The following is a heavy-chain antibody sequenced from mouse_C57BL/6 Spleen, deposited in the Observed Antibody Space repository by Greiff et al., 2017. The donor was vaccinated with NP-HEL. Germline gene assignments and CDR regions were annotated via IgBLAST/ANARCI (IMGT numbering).Heavy chain of an antibody. J-gene: IGHJ4*01. CDR2: IYPGSGST. Sequence: QVQLQQPGAELVKPGASVKMSCKASGYTFTSYWMTWVKQRPGQGLEWIGDIYPGSGSTNYNQKFKSKATLTVDTSSSTAYMQLRSLTSEDSADYYSERGNAPYAMDYWGQGASVTVSS. CDR1: GYTFTSYW. V-gene: IGHV1-55*01. CDR3: ERGNAPYAMDY.